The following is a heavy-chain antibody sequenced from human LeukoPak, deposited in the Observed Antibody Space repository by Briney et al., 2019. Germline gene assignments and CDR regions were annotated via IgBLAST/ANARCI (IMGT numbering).Heavy chain of an antibody. J-gene: IGHJ4*02. V-gene: IGHV4-59*01. Sequence: SETLSLTCTVSGGSISSYYWSWIRQSPGKGLEWIGYIYYSGSTNYHPSLKSRVTISIDTSKNQFSLKLSSVTAADTAVYYCARIAAAGIDFWGQGTLVIVSS. CDR1: GGSISSYY. D-gene: IGHD6-13*01. CDR3: ARIAAAGIDF. CDR2: IYYSGST.